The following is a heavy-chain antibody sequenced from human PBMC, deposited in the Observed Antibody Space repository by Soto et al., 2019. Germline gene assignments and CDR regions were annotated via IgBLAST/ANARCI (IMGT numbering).Heavy chain of an antibody. D-gene: IGHD6-19*01. CDR2: MNPNSGNT. J-gene: IGHJ5*02. Sequence: ASVKVSCKASGYTFTSYDINWVRQATGQGLEWMGWMNPNSGNTGYAQKFQGRVTMTRNTSISTAYMELSGLRSEDTAVYYCARGGWADNWFDPWGQGTLVTVSS. CDR1: GYTFTSYD. V-gene: IGHV1-8*01. CDR3: ARGGWADNWFDP.